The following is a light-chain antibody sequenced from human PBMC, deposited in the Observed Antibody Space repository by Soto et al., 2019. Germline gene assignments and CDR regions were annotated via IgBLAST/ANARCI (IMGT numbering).Light chain of an antibody. CDR1: SSDVGGYNY. Sequence: QSALTQPASVSGSPGQSITISCTGTSSDVGGYNYVSWYQQHPGKAPKLMIYDVSYRPSGVSNRFSGSKSGNTASLTISGLRAEDEAAYYCSSYTSSSTPVVFGGGTKLTVL. V-gene: IGLV2-14*01. CDR2: DVS. J-gene: IGLJ2*01. CDR3: SSYTSSSTPVV.